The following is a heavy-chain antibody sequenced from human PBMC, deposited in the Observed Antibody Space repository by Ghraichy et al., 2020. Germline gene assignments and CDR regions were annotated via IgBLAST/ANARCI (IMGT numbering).Heavy chain of an antibody. D-gene: IGHD4-17*01. J-gene: IGHJ4*02. V-gene: IGHV4-59*08. Sequence: SETLSLTCTVSGGSIRSYYWSWIRQPPGKGLEWIGYIYYSGSTNHNPSLKGRVTMSVDTSKNQFSLKLSSLTAADTAVYYCAHSYGDYVIINYWGQGTLVTVSA. CDR2: IYYSGST. CDR3: AHSYGDYVIINY. CDR1: GGSIRSYY.